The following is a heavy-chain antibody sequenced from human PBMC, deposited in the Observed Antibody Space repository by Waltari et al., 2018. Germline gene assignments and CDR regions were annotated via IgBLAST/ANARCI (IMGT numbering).Heavy chain of an antibody. CDR3: ARVPAPYYYMDV. Sequence: QVQLVESGGGVVQPGRSLRLSCAASGFTFSSYAMHWVRQAPGKGLEWVAVISYDGSNKYYADSVKGRFTISRDNSKNTLYLQMNSLRAEDTAVYYCARVPAPYYYMDVWGKGTTVTISS. CDR1: GFTFSSYA. V-gene: IGHV3-30-3*01. CDR2: ISYDGSNK. J-gene: IGHJ6*03. D-gene: IGHD2-2*01.